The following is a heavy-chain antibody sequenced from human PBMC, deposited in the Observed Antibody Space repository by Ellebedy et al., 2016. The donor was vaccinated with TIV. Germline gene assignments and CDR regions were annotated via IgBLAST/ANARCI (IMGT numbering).Heavy chain of an antibody. V-gene: IGHV1-18*04. D-gene: IGHD6-6*01. Sequence: AASVKVSCKASGYTFTTYGITWVRQAPGQGPEWMGWIGTYEGNTKYAQKLQGRVTMTRDTSTSTAYMELRMLRSDDPAGYYWARDRDGSSSSALENWGPGTLVTVSS. CDR1: GYTFTTYG. CDR2: IGTYEGNT. J-gene: IGHJ1*01. CDR3: ARDRDGSSSSALEN.